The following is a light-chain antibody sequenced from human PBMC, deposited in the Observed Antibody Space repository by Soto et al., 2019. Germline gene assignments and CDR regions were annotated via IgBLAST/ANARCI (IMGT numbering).Light chain of an antibody. CDR1: QSVSSRY. J-gene: IGKJ2*01. V-gene: IGKV3-20*01. CDR3: QQYGPSPMYT. CDR2: ATS. Sequence: DIVLTQSPGTLSLFPGDGVTLSCRASQSVSSRYFAWYQKKPGQAPRLLIYATSTRATGIPDRFSGSGSGTDITLTISRLEPEDFAVYYCQQYGPSPMYTFGQGTKLEIK.